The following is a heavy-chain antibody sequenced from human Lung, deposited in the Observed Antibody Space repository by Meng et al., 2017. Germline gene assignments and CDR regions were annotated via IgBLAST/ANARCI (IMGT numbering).Heavy chain of an antibody. CDR2: INHSGST. J-gene: IGHJ4*02. Sequence: GLVKPSETLARTCVVSGGSFSDYYWGWIRQPPGKGLEWIGEINHSGSTNYNPSLESRATISVDTSQNNLSLKLSSVTAADSAVYYCARGPTTMAHDFDYWGRGTLVTVSS. CDR3: ARGPTTMAHDFDY. CDR1: GGSFSDYY. D-gene: IGHD4-11*01. V-gene: IGHV4-34*01.